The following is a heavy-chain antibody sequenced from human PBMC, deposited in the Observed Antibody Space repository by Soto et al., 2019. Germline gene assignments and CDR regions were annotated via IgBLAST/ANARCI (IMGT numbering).Heavy chain of an antibody. CDR3: ARRLYDSSGYYYLDY. CDR2: ISYDGSNK. J-gene: IGHJ4*02. D-gene: IGHD3-22*01. V-gene: IGHV3-30-3*01. CDR1: GFTFSSYA. Sequence: GGSLRLSCAASGFTFSSYAMHWVRQAPGEGLEWVAVISYDGSNKYYADSVKGRFTISRDNSKNTLYLQMNSLRAEDTAVYYCARRLYDSSGYYYLDYWGQGTLVTVSS.